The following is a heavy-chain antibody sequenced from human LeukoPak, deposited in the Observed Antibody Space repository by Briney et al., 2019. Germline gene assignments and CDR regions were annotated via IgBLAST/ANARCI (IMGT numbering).Heavy chain of an antibody. J-gene: IGHJ5*02. Sequence: SETLSLTCTVSGGSISSSSYYWGWIRQPPGKGLEWIGSIYYSGSTYYNPSLKSRVTISVDTSKNQFSLKLSSVTGADTAVYYCARHYYDSSGYSVDPWGQGTLVTVSS. V-gene: IGHV4-39*01. D-gene: IGHD3-22*01. CDR2: IYYSGST. CDR3: ARHYYDSSGYSVDP. CDR1: GGSISSSSYY.